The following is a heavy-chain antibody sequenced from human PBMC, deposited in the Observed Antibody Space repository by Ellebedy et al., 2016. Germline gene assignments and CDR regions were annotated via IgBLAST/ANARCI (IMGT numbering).Heavy chain of an antibody. V-gene: IGHV1-3*01. D-gene: IGHD2-15*01. Sequence: ASVEVSCKASGYTFLRYAMHWVRQAPGQSLEWMGWINSGNDNTKFSPKFQGRLTIARDTTASTVYMELSSLKFEDTAVYYCARGRVVEGVMDVWGQGTTVTVSS. CDR2: INSGNDNT. CDR3: ARGRVVEGVMDV. CDR1: GYTFLRYA. J-gene: IGHJ6*02.